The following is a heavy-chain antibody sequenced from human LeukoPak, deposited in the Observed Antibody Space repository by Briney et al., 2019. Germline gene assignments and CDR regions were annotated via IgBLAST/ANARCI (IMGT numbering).Heavy chain of an antibody. J-gene: IGHJ6*03. V-gene: IGHV3-64*01. CDR2: IGSNGQST. CDR1: GFTFSGYG. CDR3: ARGRSYGGNSYYFYYMDV. D-gene: IGHD4-23*01. Sequence: GGSLGLSCEASGFTFSGYGMHWVRQVPGKGLEYVATIGSNGQSTYYANAVKGRFIISRDNSKNTLYLQMGSLRAEDMAVYYCARGRSYGGNSYYFYYMDVWGKGTTVTVSS.